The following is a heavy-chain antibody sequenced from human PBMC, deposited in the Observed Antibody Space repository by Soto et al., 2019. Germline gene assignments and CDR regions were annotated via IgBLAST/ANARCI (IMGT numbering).Heavy chain of an antibody. J-gene: IGHJ3*02. CDR2: ISAYNGNT. CDR3: ALRITICGVVGGKDAFDI. Sequence: QVQLVQSGAEVKKPGASVKVSCKASGYTFTSYGISWVRQAPGQGLEWMGWISAYNGNTNYAQKLHGRVTMTTDTTTSTAYMEMRSLRSDDTAVYYCALRITICGVVGGKDAFDIWGQGTMVTVSS. CDR1: GYTFTSYG. D-gene: IGHD3-3*01. V-gene: IGHV1-18*01.